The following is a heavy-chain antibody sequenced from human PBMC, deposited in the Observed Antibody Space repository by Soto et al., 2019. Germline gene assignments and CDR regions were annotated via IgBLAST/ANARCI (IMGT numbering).Heavy chain of an antibody. V-gene: IGHV3-30-3*01. CDR3: ARDRSVSAWYYVDY. D-gene: IGHD6-25*01. CDR2: ISDDGSNK. CDR1: GFTFSSYA. Sequence: PGGSLRLSCAASGFTFSSYAMHWVRQAPGKGLEWVAIISDDGSNKYNADSVKGRFTISRDNSRNTLFLQMNSLRAEDTAVYYCARDRSVSAWYYVDYWGQGTRVTVSA. J-gene: IGHJ4*02.